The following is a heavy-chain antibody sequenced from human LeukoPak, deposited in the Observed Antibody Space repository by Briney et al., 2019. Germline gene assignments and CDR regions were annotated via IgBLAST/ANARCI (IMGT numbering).Heavy chain of an antibody. V-gene: IGHV3-23*01. CDR3: AKVRYSSSSFDY. CDR2: ISGGGGST. D-gene: IGHD6-13*01. CDR1: GFTLSRYA. J-gene: IGHJ4*02. Sequence: PGGSLRLSCAASGFTLSRYAMSWVRQAPGKGLEWVSAISGGGGSTYYADSVKGRFTISRDNSKNTLYLQMNSLRAEDTAVYYCAKVRYSSSSFDYWGQGTLVTVSS.